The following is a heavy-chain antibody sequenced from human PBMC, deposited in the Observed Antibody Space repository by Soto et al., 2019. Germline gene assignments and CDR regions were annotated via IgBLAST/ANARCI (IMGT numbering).Heavy chain of an antibody. Sequence: PSETLSLTCTVSGGSISSGDSYWSWIRQPPGKGLEWIGYIYYSGSTYYNPSLKSRVTISVDTSKNQFSLKLSSVTAADTAVYYCARDGYSSGWFDYWGQGTLVTVSS. CDR3: ARDGYSSGWFDY. J-gene: IGHJ4*02. D-gene: IGHD6-19*01. CDR2: IYYSGST. CDR1: GGSISSGDSY. V-gene: IGHV4-30-4*01.